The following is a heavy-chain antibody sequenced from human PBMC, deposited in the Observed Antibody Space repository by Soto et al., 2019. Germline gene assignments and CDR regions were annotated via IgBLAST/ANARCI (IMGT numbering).Heavy chain of an antibody. CDR2: FYYSGST. Sequence: QVQLQESGPGLVEPSGTLSLTCTVSGGSVSGYYWSWIRQPPGKGLEWIAYFYYSGSTNYNPSLKSRVSISVDTSKNQFSLKLSSVTAADTAVYYCARHTLERQLGDFDYWGQGTLVTVSS. V-gene: IGHV4-59*08. D-gene: IGHD6-13*01. CDR3: ARHTLERQLGDFDY. CDR1: GGSVSGYY. J-gene: IGHJ4*02.